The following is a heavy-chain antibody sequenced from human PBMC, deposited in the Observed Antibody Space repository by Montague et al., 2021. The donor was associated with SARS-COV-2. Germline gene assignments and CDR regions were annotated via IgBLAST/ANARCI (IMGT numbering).Heavy chain of an antibody. D-gene: IGHD2-15*01. CDR3: ARAQNICFIANCVNYFDL. CDR2: IFYTGGK. J-gene: IGHJ4*02. Sequence: SETLSLTCSVSGGSTSNYYWTRIRQSPGKGLQWIGYIFYTGGKKFNPSLKTRVSMSLDASKNHFSLRLSAVTAADTARYYCARAQNICFIANCVNYFDLWGLGALVTVSS. CDR1: GGSTSNYY. V-gene: IGHV4-59*01.